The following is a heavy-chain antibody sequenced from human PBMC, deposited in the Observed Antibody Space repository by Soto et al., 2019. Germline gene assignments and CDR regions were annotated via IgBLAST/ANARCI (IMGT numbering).Heavy chain of an antibody. CDR2: TIPILSVT. V-gene: IGHV1-69*01. D-gene: IGHD2-15*01. J-gene: IGHJ4*02. Sequence: QVQMVQSGAEVKKPGSSVKVSCKTSGGTFGRSSISWVRQAPGQGLEWMGGTIPILSVTNYAQKFQGRVTIIVDETTRTAYMELSSLRSDDTAIYYCASKSQYCSGGSGYAYWGQGTLVTVSS. CDR1: GGTFGRSS. CDR3: ASKSQYCSGGSGYAY.